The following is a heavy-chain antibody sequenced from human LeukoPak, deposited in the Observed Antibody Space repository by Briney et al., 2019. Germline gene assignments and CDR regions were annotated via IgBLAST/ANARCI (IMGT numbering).Heavy chain of an antibody. CDR1: GFTFSSYA. Sequence: GGSLRLSCAASGFTFSSYAMSWVRQAPGKGLEWVSAISGSGGSTYYADSVKGRFTISRDNSKNTLYLQMNSLRAEDTAVYYCARWLIPYYYYMDVWGKGTTVTVSS. V-gene: IGHV3-23*01. D-gene: IGHD6-19*01. J-gene: IGHJ6*03. CDR3: ARWLIPYYYYMDV. CDR2: ISGSGGST.